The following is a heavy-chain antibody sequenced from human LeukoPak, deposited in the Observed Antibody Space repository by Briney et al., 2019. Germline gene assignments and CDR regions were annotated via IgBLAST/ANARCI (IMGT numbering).Heavy chain of an antibody. CDR2: INPSGGST. Sequence: GGSLRLSCAASGYTFTSYYMHWVRQAPGQGLEWMGIINPSGGSTSYAQKFQGRVSMTRDMSTSTVYMELSSLRSEDTAVYYCASLGNYYDSSGYFNYWGQGTLVTVSS. V-gene: IGHV1-46*01. CDR3: ASLGNYYDSSGYFNY. D-gene: IGHD3-22*01. J-gene: IGHJ4*02. CDR1: GYTFTSYY.